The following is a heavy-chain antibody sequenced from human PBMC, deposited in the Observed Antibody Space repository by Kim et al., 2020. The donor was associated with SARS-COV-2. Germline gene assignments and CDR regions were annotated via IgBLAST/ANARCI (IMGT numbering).Heavy chain of an antibody. CDR3: AKAQSIAARRPLYYYGM. V-gene: IGHV3-30*18. D-gene: IGHD6-6*01. CDR2: ISYDGSNK. J-gene: IGHJ6*01. Sequence: GGSLRLSCAASGFTFSSYGMHWVRQAPGKGLEWVAVISYDGSNKYYADSVKGRFTISRDNSKNTLYLQMNSLRAEDTAVYYCAKAQSIAARRPLYYYGM. CDR1: GFTFSSYG.